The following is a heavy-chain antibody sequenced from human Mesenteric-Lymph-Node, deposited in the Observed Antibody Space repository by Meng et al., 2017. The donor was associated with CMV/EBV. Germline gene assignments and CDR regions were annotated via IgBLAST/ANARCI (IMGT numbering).Heavy chain of an antibody. Sequence: LTCTFSGFSLRSSGMGVGWIRQPPGKALDWLALIYWDDDKRYSPSLKSRLTITGDTSKNQVVLTVTNLDPVDTATYYCARYNWNDFDYWGQGTLVTVSS. CDR2: IYWDDDK. J-gene: IGHJ4*02. CDR3: ARYNWNDFDY. CDR1: GFSLRSSGMG. V-gene: IGHV2-5*02. D-gene: IGHD1-20*01.